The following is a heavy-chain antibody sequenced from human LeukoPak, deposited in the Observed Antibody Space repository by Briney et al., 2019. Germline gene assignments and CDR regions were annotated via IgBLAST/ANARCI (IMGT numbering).Heavy chain of an antibody. J-gene: IGHJ4*02. Sequence: GASVKVSCKASGYIFTNYSVSWVRQAPGQGLEWIGWISAYNGKTKYGERFQGRVTMTTDTSTSTGYMELRSLTSDDTAVYCCARDLTAIAGVPGDYFDHWGQGTLVTISS. D-gene: IGHD6-13*01. V-gene: IGHV1-18*01. CDR1: GYIFTNYS. CDR2: ISAYNGKT. CDR3: ARDLTAIAGVPGDYFDH.